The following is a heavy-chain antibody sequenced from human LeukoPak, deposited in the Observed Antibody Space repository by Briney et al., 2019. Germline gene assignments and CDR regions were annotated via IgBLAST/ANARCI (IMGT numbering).Heavy chain of an antibody. Sequence: GGSLRLSCAASGFTFSSYAMNWVRQAPGKGLEWVSTVSGGGATTYYADSVKGRFTISRDNSRNTVYLQMNSLRAEDTAVYYCARATATYYYYGMDVWGQGTTVTVSS. CDR2: VSGGGATT. CDR1: GFTFSSYA. D-gene: IGHD5-18*01. CDR3: ARATATYYYYGMDV. J-gene: IGHJ6*02. V-gene: IGHV3-23*01.